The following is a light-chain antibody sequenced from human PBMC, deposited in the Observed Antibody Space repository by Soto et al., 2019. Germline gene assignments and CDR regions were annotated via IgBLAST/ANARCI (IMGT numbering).Light chain of an antibody. V-gene: IGKV3-20*01. Sequence: ENVLTQSPGTLSLSPGERATLSCRASQTVSSTYLAWYQQKPGQAPRLLIYGASARATGIPARFSGSGSGTEFTLTISSLESEDSAVYYCQQYSSWPPWTFGQGTKVDIK. CDR2: GAS. J-gene: IGKJ1*01. CDR1: QTVSSTY. CDR3: QQYSSWPPWT.